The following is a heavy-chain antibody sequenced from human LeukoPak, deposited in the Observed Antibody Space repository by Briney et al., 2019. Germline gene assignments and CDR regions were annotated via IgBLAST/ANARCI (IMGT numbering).Heavy chain of an antibody. CDR2: ISYDGSNK. CDR3: AKDLSSSSPSLDY. J-gene: IGHJ4*02. Sequence: GRSLRLSCAASGFTFSSYGMHWVRQAPGKGLEWVAVISYDGSNKYYADSVKGRFTISRDNSKNTLYLQMNSLRAEDTAAYYCAKDLSSSSPSLDYWGQGTLVTVSS. D-gene: IGHD6-6*01. CDR1: GFTFSSYG. V-gene: IGHV3-30*18.